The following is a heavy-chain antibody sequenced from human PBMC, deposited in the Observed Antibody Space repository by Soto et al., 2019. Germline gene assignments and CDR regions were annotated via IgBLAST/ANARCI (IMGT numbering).Heavy chain of an antibody. V-gene: IGHV3-7*01. CDR2: IKQDGSEK. CDR1: GFTFSSYW. CDR3: AREGYDFWSGYPDY. Sequence: PGGSLRLSCAASGFTFSSYWMSWVRQAPGKGLEWVANIKQDGSEKYYVDSVKGRFTISRDNAKNSLYLQMNSLRAEDTAVYYCAREGYDFWSGYPDYWGQGTLVTVSS. D-gene: IGHD3-3*01. J-gene: IGHJ4*02.